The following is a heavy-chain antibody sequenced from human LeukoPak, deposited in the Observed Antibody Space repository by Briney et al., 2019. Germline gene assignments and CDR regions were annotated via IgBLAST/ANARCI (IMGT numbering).Heavy chain of an antibody. Sequence: ASVKVSCKASGYTFTCYYMHWVRQAPGQGLEWMGWINPNHGDTNYAQKFQDRGSMTRDTSISTAYMHLSRLRSADTAVYYCARSPHILTGENFDYWGQGTLLTVSS. CDR1: GYTFTCYY. J-gene: IGHJ4*02. V-gene: IGHV1-2*02. CDR2: INPNHGDT. D-gene: IGHD3-9*01. CDR3: ARSPHILTGENFDY.